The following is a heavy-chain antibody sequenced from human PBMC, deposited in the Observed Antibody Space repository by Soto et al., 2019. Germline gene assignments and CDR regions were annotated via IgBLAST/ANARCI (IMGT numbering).Heavy chain of an antibody. CDR3: ARGRYCSSTSCLYYYYYYGMDV. J-gene: IGHJ6*02. CDR2: MNPNSGNT. CDR1: GYTFTSYD. D-gene: IGHD2-2*01. Sequence: ASVKVSCKASGYTFTSYDINWVRQATGQGLEWMGWMNPNSGNTGYAQKFQGRVTMTRSTSISTAYMELSSLRSEDTAVYYCARGRYCSSTSCLYYYYYYGMDVWGQGTTVTVSS. V-gene: IGHV1-8*01.